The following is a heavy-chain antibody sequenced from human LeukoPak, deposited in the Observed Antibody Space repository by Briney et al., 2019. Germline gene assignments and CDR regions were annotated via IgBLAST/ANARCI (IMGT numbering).Heavy chain of an antibody. Sequence: SETLSLTCTVSGGSISGYYWSWIRQPPGKGLEWIGYIYYSGSTNYNPSLKSRVTISVDTSKNQFSLKLSSVTAADTAVYYCARETQPYGHHLNAFDIWGQGTMVTVSS. CDR1: GGSISGYY. D-gene: IGHD1-14*01. CDR3: ARETQPYGHHLNAFDI. CDR2: IYYSGST. J-gene: IGHJ3*02. V-gene: IGHV4-59*01.